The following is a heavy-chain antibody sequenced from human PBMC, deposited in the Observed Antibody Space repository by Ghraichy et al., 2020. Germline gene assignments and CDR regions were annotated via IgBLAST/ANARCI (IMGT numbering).Heavy chain of an antibody. Sequence: SETLSLTCTVSGGSISSGGYYWSWIRQHPGKGLEWIGYIHHSGSTYYNPSLKSRVFISVNRSKNQFSLRLNSVTAADTAMYYCARGALTTATQEYFQYWGQGTLVTVSS. J-gene: IGHJ1*01. V-gene: IGHV4-31*03. CDR2: IHHSGST. CDR3: ARGALTTATQEYFQY. CDR1: GGSISSGGYY. D-gene: IGHD4-17*01.